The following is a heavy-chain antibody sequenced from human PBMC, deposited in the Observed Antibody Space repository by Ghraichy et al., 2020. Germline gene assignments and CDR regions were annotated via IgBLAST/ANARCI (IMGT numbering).Heavy chain of an antibody. CDR2: IYESGNT. J-gene: IGHJ5*02. CDR3: ARTGSNSGWSWFDP. Sequence: SETLSLTCTVSGGSISMSSNYWGWIRQPPGKGLEWIGSIYESGNTYYKVSLKSRVTISVDTSKNQFSLKLSSVTATDTGVYYCARTGSNSGWSWFDPWGQGTLVTVSS. D-gene: IGHD5-12*01. CDR1: GGSISMSSNY. V-gene: IGHV4-39*01.